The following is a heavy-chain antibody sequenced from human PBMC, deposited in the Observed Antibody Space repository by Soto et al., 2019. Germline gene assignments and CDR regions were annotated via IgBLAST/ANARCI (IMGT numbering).Heavy chain of an antibody. J-gene: IGHJ3*02. Sequence: ESGGGLVQPGGSLRLSCAVSGFTFSDYWMSWVRQAPGKGLEWVANIKQDGNEKYYVDSVKGRFTISRDNAKNSLYLQMNSLRAEDTAVYYCARGLGSSCWYSPWDAFDIWGQGTMVTVSS. CDR2: IKQDGNEK. V-gene: IGHV3-7*01. D-gene: IGHD6-19*01. CDR3: ARGLGSSCWYSPWDAFDI. CDR1: GFTFSDYW.